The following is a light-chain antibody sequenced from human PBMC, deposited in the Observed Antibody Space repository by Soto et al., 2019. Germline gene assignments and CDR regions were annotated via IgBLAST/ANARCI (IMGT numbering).Light chain of an antibody. J-gene: IGKJ1*01. V-gene: IGKV3-11*01. Sequence: IVLTQSPVTLALSPGESAVLSCRASQSVSTSLAWYQHKPGQAPRLFIYDASKRAPGIPARLTGSGSGTDCTLTISSLEPEDIAVYYCQVRDVWPSFGQGTKVEIK. CDR3: QVRDVWPS. CDR2: DAS. CDR1: QSVSTS.